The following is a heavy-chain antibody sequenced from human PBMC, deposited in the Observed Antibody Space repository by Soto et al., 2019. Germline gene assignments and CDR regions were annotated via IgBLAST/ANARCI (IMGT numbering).Heavy chain of an antibody. CDR1: DGSMNSDSSY. CDR3: ARLGGYVSVGYYYLWDS. J-gene: IGHJ4*02. CDR2: INHSGST. D-gene: IGHD3-22*01. V-gene: IGHV4-39*01. Sequence: QLQLQESGPGLVKPSETLSLTCRVSDGSMNSDSSYWGWIRQPPGKGLEWIGVINHSGSTYHNLSLKGRVTMSVDASRNQFSLKLTSMNAAYTAVYYCARLGGYVSVGYYYLWDSWGQGTLVTVSS.